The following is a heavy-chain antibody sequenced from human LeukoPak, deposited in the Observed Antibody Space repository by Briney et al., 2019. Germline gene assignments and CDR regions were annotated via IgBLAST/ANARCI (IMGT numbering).Heavy chain of an antibody. V-gene: IGHV3-21*01. CDR3: ARKCSGGSCYEDY. CDR1: GFSFSGSW. J-gene: IGHJ4*02. CDR2: ISSSSSYI. D-gene: IGHD2-15*01. Sequence: GGSLRLSCAASGFSFSGSWMNWVRQAPGKGLEWVSSISSSSSYIYYADSVKGRFTISRDNAKNSLYLQMNSLRAEDTAVYYCARKCSGGSCYEDYWGQGTLVTVSS.